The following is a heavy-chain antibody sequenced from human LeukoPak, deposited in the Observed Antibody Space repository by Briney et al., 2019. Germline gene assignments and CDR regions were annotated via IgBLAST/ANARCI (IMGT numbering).Heavy chain of an antibody. CDR1: GYTFTSYG. D-gene: IGHD2-15*01. J-gene: IGHJ6*02. Sequence: GASVKVSCKASGYTFTSYGISWVRQAPGQGLEWMGWISAYNGDTNYAQELQGRVTMTTDTSTSTAYMELRSLRSDDTAVYYCARDGVVVVAATRYYYYGMDVWGQGTTVTVSS. CDR3: ARDGVVVVAATRYYYYGMDV. V-gene: IGHV1-18*01. CDR2: ISAYNGDT.